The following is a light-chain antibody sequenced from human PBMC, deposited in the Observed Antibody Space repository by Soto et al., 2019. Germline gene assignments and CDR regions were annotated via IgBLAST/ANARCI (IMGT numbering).Light chain of an antibody. CDR2: DAS. Sequence: EIVLTQSPATLSLSPGERATLSCRASQSVSSYLAWYQQKPGQAPRLLIYDASNRATGIPARFSGSGSGTDFHLTISSLEPEDFAIYYCQQRSNWPPTFGQGTKVEIK. V-gene: IGKV3-11*01. CDR1: QSVSSY. CDR3: QQRSNWPPT. J-gene: IGKJ1*01.